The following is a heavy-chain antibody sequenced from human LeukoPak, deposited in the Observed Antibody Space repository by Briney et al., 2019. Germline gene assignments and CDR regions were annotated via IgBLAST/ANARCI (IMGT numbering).Heavy chain of an antibody. CDR3: VIDFSTLSTAYLHH. CDR2: ISSSSSYI. D-gene: IGHD2-2*01. J-gene: IGHJ1*01. CDR1: GFTFSSYS. V-gene: IGHV3-21*04. Sequence: GASLRLSCAASGFTFSSYSMNWVRQPPGKGLEWVSSISSSSSYIYYADSVKGRFTISRQDAKNSLCLPMDSLRGEDTARYYCVIDFSTLSTAYLHHWGQGTPLTVSS.